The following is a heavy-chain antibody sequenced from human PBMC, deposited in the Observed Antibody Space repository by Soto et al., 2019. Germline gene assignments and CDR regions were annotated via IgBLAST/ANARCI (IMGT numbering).Heavy chain of an antibody. Sequence: ASVKVSCKASGGTFSSYAISWVRQAPGQGLEWMGGIIPIFGTANYAQKFQGRVTITADESTSTAYMELSSLRSEDTAVYYCARSPDVEMATVFDYWGQGTLVTVSS. V-gene: IGHV1-69*13. CDR2: IIPIFGTA. CDR3: ARSPDVEMATVFDY. CDR1: GGTFSSYA. J-gene: IGHJ4*02. D-gene: IGHD5-12*01.